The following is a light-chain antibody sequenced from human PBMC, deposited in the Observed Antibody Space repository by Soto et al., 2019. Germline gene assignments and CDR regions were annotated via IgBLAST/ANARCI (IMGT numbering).Light chain of an antibody. J-gene: IGKJ5*01. V-gene: IGKV3-20*01. Sequence: SVLTQSPGTLSLSPGEGATLSCRASQSVTSNYLAWYQQKPGQAPRLLIYGASSRATGIPDRFSGSGSGTDFTLTISRLEPEDFAVYYCQHYGSSLITFGQGTRLEI. CDR2: GAS. CDR3: QHYGSSLIT. CDR1: QSVTSNY.